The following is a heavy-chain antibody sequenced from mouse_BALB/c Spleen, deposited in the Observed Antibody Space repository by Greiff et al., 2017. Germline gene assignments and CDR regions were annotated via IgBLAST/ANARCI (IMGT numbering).Heavy chain of an antibody. V-gene: IGHV7-3*02. CDR3: ARDGNWDCAMDY. D-gene: IGHD4-1*01. CDR1: GFTFTDYY. CDR2: IRNKANGYTT. J-gene: IGHJ4*01. Sequence: DVHLVESGGGLVQPGGSLRLSCATSGFTFTDYYMSWVRQPPGKALEWLGFIRNKANGYTTEYSASVKGRFTISRDNSQSILYLQMNTLRAEDSATYYCARDGNWDCAMDYWGQGTSVTVSS.